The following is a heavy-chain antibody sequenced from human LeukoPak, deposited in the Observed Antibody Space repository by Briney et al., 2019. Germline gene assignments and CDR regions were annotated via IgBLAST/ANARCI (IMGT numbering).Heavy chain of an antibody. V-gene: IGHV4-59*11. CDR3: ARTGDYSRSTGGWFDP. Sequence: SETLSLTCTVSGDSISSRYWSWVRQAPGKGLEWIGYIFYSGSTHYSPSLKSRLTISLATSKNQFSLSLKSVTAADTAVYFCARTGDYSRSTGGWFDPWGQGTLVTVSS. CDR2: IFYSGST. J-gene: IGHJ5*02. D-gene: IGHD4-11*01. CDR1: GDSISSRY.